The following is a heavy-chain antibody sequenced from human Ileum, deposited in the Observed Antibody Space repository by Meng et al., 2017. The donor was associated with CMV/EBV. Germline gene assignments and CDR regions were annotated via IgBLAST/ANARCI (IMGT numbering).Heavy chain of an antibody. J-gene: IGHJ4*02. V-gene: IGHV3-11*01. CDR2: ITGSGDII. D-gene: IGHD4-17*01. CDR3: ARGNYGFDY. Sequence: LRLACAASGFPFGAYYVTWVRQAPGKGLEWVSYITGSGDIIYYADSVKGRFTISRDNAKSSLYLEINSLRAEDTAVYYCARGNYGFDYWGQGTLVTVSS. CDR1: GFPFGAYY.